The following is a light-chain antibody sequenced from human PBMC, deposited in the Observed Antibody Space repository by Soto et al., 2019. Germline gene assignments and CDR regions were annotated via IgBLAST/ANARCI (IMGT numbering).Light chain of an antibody. V-gene: IGKV1-5*03. J-gene: IGKJ2*01. CDR3: QQYSTYPYI. CDR1: QSISSW. Sequence: DIQMTQSPSTLSASVVDRVTITCRASQSISSWLAWYQQKPGKAPKLLIYKASSLESGVPSRFSGGGIGTEFSLSISSLQPDDFATYYCQQYSTYPYIFGQGTKVDIK. CDR2: KAS.